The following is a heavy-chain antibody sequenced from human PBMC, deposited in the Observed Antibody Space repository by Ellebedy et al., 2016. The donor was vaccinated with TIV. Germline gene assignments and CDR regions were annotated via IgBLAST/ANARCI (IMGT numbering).Heavy chain of an antibody. J-gene: IGHJ4*02. V-gene: IGHV1-24*01. D-gene: IGHD3-22*01. CDR2: FDPVEGEA. CDR3: ARHSGYYWYYFDY. CDR1: GYRLSEVS. Sequence: ASVKVSCKVSGYRLSEVSVHWVRQAPGKGLEWMGGFDPVEGEAIYAQRFQGRITMTEDTTTNTAYMELRSLRSEDTAVYFCARHSGYYWYYFDYWGQGTLVTVSS.